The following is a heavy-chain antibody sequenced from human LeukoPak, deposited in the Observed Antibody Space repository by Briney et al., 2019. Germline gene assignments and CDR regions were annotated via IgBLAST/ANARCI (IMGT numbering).Heavy chain of an antibody. CDR2: IIPIFGTA. Sequence: ASVKVSCKAPGGTFSSYAISWVRQAPGQGLEWMGGIIPIFGTANYAQKFQGRVTITTDESTSTAYMELSSLRSEDTAVYYCARNIQDGYNSLGAFDIWGQGTMVTVSS. CDR3: ARNIQDGYNSLGAFDI. J-gene: IGHJ3*02. D-gene: IGHD5-24*01. V-gene: IGHV1-69*05. CDR1: GGTFSSYA.